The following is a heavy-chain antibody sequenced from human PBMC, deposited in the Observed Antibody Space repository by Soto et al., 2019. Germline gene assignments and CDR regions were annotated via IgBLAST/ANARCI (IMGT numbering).Heavy chain of an antibody. V-gene: IGHV3-30-3*01. Sequence: QVQLVESGGGVVQPGRSLRLSCAASGFTFSSYAMHWVRQAPGKGLEWVAVISYDGSNKYYADSVKGRFTISRDNSKNTLYLQMNSPRAEDTAVYYCAMAAGFDYWGQGTLVTVSS. J-gene: IGHJ4*02. D-gene: IGHD6-13*01. CDR3: AMAAGFDY. CDR2: ISYDGSNK. CDR1: GFTFSSYA.